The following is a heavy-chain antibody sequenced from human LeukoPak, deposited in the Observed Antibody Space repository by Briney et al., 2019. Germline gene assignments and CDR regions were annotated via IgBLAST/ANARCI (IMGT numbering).Heavy chain of an antibody. J-gene: IGHJ4*02. CDR3: ARAESYPSQGFDY. D-gene: IGHD3-10*01. CDR2: INPNSGGT. Sequence: ASVTVSCTASGYTFTGYYMHWVRQAPGQGLEWMGWINPNSGGTNYAQKFQGRVTMTRDTSISTAYMELSRLRSDDTAVYYCARAESYPSQGFDYWGQGTLVTVSS. V-gene: IGHV1-2*02. CDR1: GYTFTGYY.